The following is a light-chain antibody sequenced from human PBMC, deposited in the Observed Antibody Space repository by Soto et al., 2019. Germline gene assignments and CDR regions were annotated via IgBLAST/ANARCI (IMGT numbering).Light chain of an antibody. V-gene: IGKV1-5*01. CDR3: QQYYNYPET. CDR1: QSISSW. CDR2: DAS. Sequence: DIQMTQSLSTLSASVGDRVTITCRASQSISSWLAWYQQKPGKAPKLLIYDASSLESGVPSRFSGSGSGTEFTLTISSLQPDDFATYYCQQYYNYPETFGQGTKVDIK. J-gene: IGKJ1*01.